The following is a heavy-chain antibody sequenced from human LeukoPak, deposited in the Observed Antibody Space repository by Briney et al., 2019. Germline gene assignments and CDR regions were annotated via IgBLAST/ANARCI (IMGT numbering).Heavy chain of an antibody. J-gene: IGHJ4*02. Sequence: GGSLRLSCATSGFTFSNYNMNWVRQAPGKGLEWVSSISTTTNYIYYAGSVKGRFTISRDNAANSLFLQMNSLRAEDTAIYYCARENMYDSSDYYGWSGYYDHWGQGTLVTVSS. V-gene: IGHV3-21*01. CDR2: ISTTTNYI. D-gene: IGHD3-22*01. CDR3: ARENMYDSSDYYGWSGYYDH. CDR1: GFTFSNYN.